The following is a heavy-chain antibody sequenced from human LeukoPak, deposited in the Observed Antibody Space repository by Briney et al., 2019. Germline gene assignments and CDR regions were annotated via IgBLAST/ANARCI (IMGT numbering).Heavy chain of an antibody. D-gene: IGHD3-22*01. V-gene: IGHV3-33*01. CDR1: GFTFSNYV. CDR3: ARGDITTPYYFDS. Sequence: PGRSLRLSCAASGFTFSNYVMHWVRQAPGKGLEWVALIWYDGTNKYYADSVKGPVTISRDNSKNTLFLQMHSLRAEDTAVYYCARGDITTPYYFDSWGQGTLVTVSS. CDR2: IWYDGTNK. J-gene: IGHJ4*02.